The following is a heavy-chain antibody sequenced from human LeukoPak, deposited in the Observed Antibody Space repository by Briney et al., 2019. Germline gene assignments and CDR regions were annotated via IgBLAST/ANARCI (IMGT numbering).Heavy chain of an antibody. CDR3: ARDVLDSSSWYVGYYYYYMDV. V-gene: IGHV3-7*01. Sequence: GGSLRLSCAASGFTFSSYWMSWVRQAPGKGLEWVANIKQDGSEKYYVDSVKGRFTISRDNAKNSLYLQMNSPRAEDTAVYYCARDVLDSSSWYVGYYYYYMDVWGKGTTVTVSS. J-gene: IGHJ6*03. D-gene: IGHD6-13*01. CDR2: IKQDGSEK. CDR1: GFTFSSYW.